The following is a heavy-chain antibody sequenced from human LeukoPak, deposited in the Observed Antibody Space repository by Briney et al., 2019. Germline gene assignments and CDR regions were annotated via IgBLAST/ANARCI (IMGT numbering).Heavy chain of an antibody. Sequence: SGPGLVKPSATLSLTCTVSGGSISSYYWSWIRQPPGKGLEWIGYIYYSGSTNYNPSLKSRVTISVDTSKNQFSLKLSSVTAADTAVYYCARSGPQAFDIWGQGTMVTVSS. CDR1: GGSISSYY. CDR3: ARSGPQAFDI. V-gene: IGHV4-59*01. CDR2: IYYSGST. J-gene: IGHJ3*02.